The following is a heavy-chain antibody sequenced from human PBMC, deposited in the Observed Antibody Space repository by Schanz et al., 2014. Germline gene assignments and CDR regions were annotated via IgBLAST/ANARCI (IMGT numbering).Heavy chain of an antibody. CDR1: GFTLNNAW. V-gene: IGHV3-15*01. Sequence: EVQLVESGGGLVKPGGSLRLSCATSGFTLNNAWMNWVRQAPGKGLQWVARIKSKTDGGTRDYAAPVKGRFTISTDDSKNTVYLQMNSLRPEDTAVYYCARGGPAYYFDDWGQGTLVTVSS. CDR3: ARGGPAYYFDD. CDR2: IKSKTDGGTR. J-gene: IGHJ4*02.